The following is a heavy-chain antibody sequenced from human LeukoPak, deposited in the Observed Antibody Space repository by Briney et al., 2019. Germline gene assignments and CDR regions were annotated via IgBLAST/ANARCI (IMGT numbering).Heavy chain of an antibody. CDR1: GFTFDDYG. Sequence: GGSLRLSCAASGFTFDDYGMSWVRQAPGKGLEWVSGINWNGGSTGYADSVKGRFTISRDNAKNSLYLQMNSLRAEDTALYYCARDNDDFWSGYSYYFDYWGQGTLVTVSS. CDR2: INWNGGST. CDR3: ARDNDDFWSGYSYYFDY. V-gene: IGHV3-20*04. J-gene: IGHJ4*02. D-gene: IGHD3-3*01.